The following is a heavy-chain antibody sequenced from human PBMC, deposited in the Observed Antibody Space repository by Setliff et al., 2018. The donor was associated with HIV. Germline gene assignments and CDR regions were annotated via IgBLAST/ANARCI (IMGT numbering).Heavy chain of an antibody. V-gene: IGHV4-39*01. D-gene: IGHD3-10*01. CDR3: ARTLGSGTFRYYFDY. Sequence: PSETLSLTCTVSGGSISSSDYYWGWIRQPPGQGLEWIGAIFYSGSTYYNPSLKRRVTISVDTSKNQFSLNLSSVTAADTAVYYCARTLGSGTFRYYFDYWGQGTLVTVSS. CDR1: GGSISSSDYY. CDR2: IFYSGST. J-gene: IGHJ4*02.